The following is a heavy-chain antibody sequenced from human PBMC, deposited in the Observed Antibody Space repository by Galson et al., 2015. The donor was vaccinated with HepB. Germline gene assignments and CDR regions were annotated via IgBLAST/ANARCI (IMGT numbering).Heavy chain of an antibody. CDR2: ISSSSSYT. D-gene: IGHD4-17*01. Sequence: SLRLSCAASGFTFSDYYMSWIRQAPGKGLEWVSYISSSSSYTNYADSVKGRFTISRDNAKNSLYLQMNSLRAEDTAVYYCARADGDYYWYFDLWGRGTLVTVSS. V-gene: IGHV3-11*06. CDR1: GFTFSDYY. CDR3: ARADGDYYWYFDL. J-gene: IGHJ2*01.